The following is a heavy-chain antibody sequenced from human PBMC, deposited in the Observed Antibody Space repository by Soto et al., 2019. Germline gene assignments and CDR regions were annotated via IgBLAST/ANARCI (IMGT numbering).Heavy chain of an antibody. CDR1: GYTFTGYY. J-gene: IGHJ6*02. D-gene: IGHD3-9*01. V-gene: IGHV1-2*04. CDR2: INPNSGGT. Sequence: ASVKVSCKASGYTFTGYYMHWVRQAPGQGLEWMGWINPNSGGTNYAQKFQGWVTMTRDTSISTAYMELSRLRSDDTAVYYCARDPTYYDILTGYRYYYGMDVWGQGTTVTVSS. CDR3: ARDPTYYDILTGYRYYYGMDV.